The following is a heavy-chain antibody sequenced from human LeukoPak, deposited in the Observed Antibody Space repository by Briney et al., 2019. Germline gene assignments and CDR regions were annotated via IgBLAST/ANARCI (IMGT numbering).Heavy chain of an antibody. CDR2: INHSGST. Sequence: PSETLSLTCAVYGGSFSGYYWSWIRQPPGKGLEWIGEINHSGSTNYNPPLKSRVTISVDTSKNQFSLKLSSVTAADTAVYYCARAKRRAHFDYWGQGTLVTVSS. D-gene: IGHD4/OR15-4a*01. V-gene: IGHV4-34*01. J-gene: IGHJ4*02. CDR1: GGSFSGYY. CDR3: ARAKRRAHFDY.